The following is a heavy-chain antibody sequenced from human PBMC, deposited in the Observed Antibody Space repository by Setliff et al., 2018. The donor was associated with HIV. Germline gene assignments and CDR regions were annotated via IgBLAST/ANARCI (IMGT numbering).Heavy chain of an antibody. CDR1: GGSFSDYY. CDR2: INHSGTT. D-gene: IGHD6-19*01. Sequence: PSETLSLTCAVYGGSFSDYYWSWIRQPPGKGLEWIGEINHSGTTNYNPSLKSRVTLSVDTSQNQFSLKLTSVTAADTAVYYCARLRQWLAFFDSWGQGTLVTVSS. J-gene: IGHJ4*02. V-gene: IGHV4-34*01. CDR3: ARLRQWLAFFDS.